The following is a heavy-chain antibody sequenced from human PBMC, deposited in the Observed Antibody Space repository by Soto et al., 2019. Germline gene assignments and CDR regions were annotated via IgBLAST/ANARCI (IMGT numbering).Heavy chain of an antibody. D-gene: IGHD6-13*01. J-gene: IGHJ6*02. Sequence: SETLSLTCAFYGWSFSGYYWSWIRQPPGKGLEWIGEINHSGSTNYNPSLKSRVTISVDTSKNQFSLKLSSVTAADTAVYYCARGQRTKRAAGTKTYYYYYYGMDVWGQGTTVTVSS. CDR1: GWSFSGYY. V-gene: IGHV4-34*01. CDR2: INHSGST. CDR3: ARGQRTKRAAGTKTYYYYYYGMDV.